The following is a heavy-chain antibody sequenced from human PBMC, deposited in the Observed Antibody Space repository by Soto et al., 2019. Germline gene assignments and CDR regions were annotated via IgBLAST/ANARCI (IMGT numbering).Heavy chain of an antibody. CDR2: IWYDGRNK. D-gene: IGHD6-19*01. CDR3: ARDGGCREGYTVRCNWFDP. V-gene: IGHV3-33*01. J-gene: IGHJ5*02. CDR1: GFTFSSYG. Sequence: QVQLVESGGGVVQPGRSLRLSCVASGFTFSSYGMHWVRQAPGTGLEWVAVIWYDGRNKYYADSVKGRFTISRDNSKNTLYLQMTSLRAEDTAVYYCARDGGCREGYTVRCNWFDPWGQGTLFTVSS.